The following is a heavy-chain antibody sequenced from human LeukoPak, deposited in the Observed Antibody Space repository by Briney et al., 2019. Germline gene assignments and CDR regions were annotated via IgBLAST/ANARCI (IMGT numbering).Heavy chain of an antibody. CDR3: AKDRPIDY. CDR2: ISSSSSTI. CDR1: GFTFSSYS. V-gene: IGHV3-48*01. Sequence: GESLKISCAASGFTFSSYSMNWVRQAPGKGLEWVSYISSSSSTIYYADSVKGRFTISRDNAKNSLYMQMNSLRAEDTAVYYCAKDRPIDYWGQGTLVTVSS. J-gene: IGHJ4*02.